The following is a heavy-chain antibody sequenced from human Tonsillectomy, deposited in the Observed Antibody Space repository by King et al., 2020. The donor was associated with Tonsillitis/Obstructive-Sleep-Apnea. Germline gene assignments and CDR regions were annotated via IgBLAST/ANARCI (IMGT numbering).Heavy chain of an antibody. CDR2: IIPIIGIA. D-gene: IGHD5-24*01. V-gene: IGHV1-69*04. CDR1: GGTLSSYG. CDR3: AREIATRREDY. J-gene: IGHJ4*02. Sequence: QLVPSGAEVKKPGSSVKVSCKASGGTLSSYGISWVRQAPGQGLEWMGRIIPIIGIANYAQNFQGRVTITADKSTSTAYMELSSLRSKDTAVYYCAREIATRREDYGGQGTRGT.